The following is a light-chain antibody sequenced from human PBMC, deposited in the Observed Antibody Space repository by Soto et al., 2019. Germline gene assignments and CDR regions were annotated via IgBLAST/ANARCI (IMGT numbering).Light chain of an antibody. CDR3: QQGNSFPWT. CDR2: ATS. J-gene: IGKJ1*01. V-gene: IGKV1-12*01. Sequence: DTQMTHSPSSLSAAAGDTVAITCRTSHGISVWLAWYQLRAGQAPNLLISATSRVHGVPSRFAGRGSETDFTLTINSLQPEDSAIYYCQQGNSFPWTFGQGTKGDIK. CDR1: HGISVW.